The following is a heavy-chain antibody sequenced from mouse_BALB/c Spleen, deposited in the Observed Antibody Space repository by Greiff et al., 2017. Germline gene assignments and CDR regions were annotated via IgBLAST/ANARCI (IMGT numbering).Heavy chain of an antibody. CDR2: IWAGGST. D-gene: IGHD1-2*01. J-gene: IGHJ2*01. Sequence: VKLMESGPGLVAPSQSLSITCTVSGFSLTSYGVHWVRQPPGKGLEWLGVIWAGGSTNYNSALMSRLSISKDNSKSQVFLKMNSLQTDDTAMYYCARDWDYYGYAYFDYWGQGTTLTVSS. CDR1: GFSLTSYG. CDR3: ARDWDYYGYAYFDY. V-gene: IGHV2-9*02.